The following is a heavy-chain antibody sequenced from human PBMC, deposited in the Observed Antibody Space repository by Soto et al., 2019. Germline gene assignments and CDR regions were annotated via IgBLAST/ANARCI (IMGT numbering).Heavy chain of an antibody. CDR3: ARWVIGYSSSSSDLDY. J-gene: IGHJ4*02. CDR2: ISSSSSYI. CDR1: GFTFSTYS. D-gene: IGHD6-6*01. V-gene: IGHV3-21*01. Sequence: PGGSLRLSCAASGFTFSTYSMNWVRQAPGKGLEWVSFISSSSSYIYYADSVKGRFTISRDNAKNSLYLQMNSLRAEDTAVYYCARWVIGYSSSSSDLDYWGQGTLVTVSS.